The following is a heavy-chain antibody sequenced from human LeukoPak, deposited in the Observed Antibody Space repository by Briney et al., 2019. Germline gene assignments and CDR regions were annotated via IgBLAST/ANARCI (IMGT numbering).Heavy chain of an antibody. D-gene: IGHD3-3*01. CDR2: IYYSGST. J-gene: IGHJ5*02. V-gene: IGHV4-39*01. CDR3: ARRVEWLLIWFDP. CDR1: GGSISSGSYY. Sequence: SETLSLTCTVSGGSISSGSYYWGWIRQPPGKGLEWIGSIYYSGSTYYNPSLKSRVTISVDTSKNQFSLKLSSVTAADTAVYYCARRVEWLLIWFDPWGQGTLVTVSS.